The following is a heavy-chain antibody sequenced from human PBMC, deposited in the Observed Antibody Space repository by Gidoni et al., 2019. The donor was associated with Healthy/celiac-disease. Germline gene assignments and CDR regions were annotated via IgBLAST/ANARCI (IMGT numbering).Heavy chain of an antibody. Sequence: QVQLVESGGGVVQPGRSLRLSCAASGFTFSSYGMHWVRQAPGKGLEWVAVIWYDGINKYYADSVKGRFTISRDNSKNTRYLQMNSLRAEDTAVYYCARDLVYCGGDCPLGYWGQGTLVTVSS. CDR3: ARDLVYCGGDCPLGY. D-gene: IGHD2-21*02. CDR1: GFTFSSYG. CDR2: IWYDGINK. V-gene: IGHV3-33*01. J-gene: IGHJ4*02.